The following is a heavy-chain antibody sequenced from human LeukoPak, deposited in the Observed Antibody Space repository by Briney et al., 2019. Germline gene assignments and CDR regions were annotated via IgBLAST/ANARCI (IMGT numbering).Heavy chain of an antibody. CDR2: INAGNGNT. Sequence: ASVTVSCTASGYTFTSYAMHWVRQAPGQRLEWMGWINAGNGNTKYSQKFQGRVTITRDTSASTAYMELSSLRSEDTAVYYCARAMSSGSPTYYFDYWGQGTLVTVSS. V-gene: IGHV1-3*01. CDR1: GYTFTSYA. CDR3: ARAMSSGSPTYYFDY. J-gene: IGHJ4*02. D-gene: IGHD3-22*01.